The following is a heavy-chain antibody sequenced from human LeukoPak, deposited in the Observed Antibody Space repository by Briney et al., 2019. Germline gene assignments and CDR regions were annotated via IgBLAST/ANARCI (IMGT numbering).Heavy chain of an antibody. J-gene: IGHJ2*01. D-gene: IGHD3-10*01. CDR1: RFTFSSYF. CDR3: AKDVPGGCWYFDL. Sequence: PGGALRLSCAASRFTFSSYFMSWVRQAPGKGLEWVSVISGSGGTTYYAVSVKGRFTISRDNSKNTLYLQMNSLRAEDTAVYYCAKDVPGGCWYFDLWGRGTLVTVSS. CDR2: ISGSGGTT. V-gene: IGHV3-23*01.